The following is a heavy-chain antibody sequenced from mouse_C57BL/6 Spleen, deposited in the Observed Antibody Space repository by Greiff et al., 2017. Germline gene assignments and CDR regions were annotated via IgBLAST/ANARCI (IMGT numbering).Heavy chain of an antibody. CDR2: IDPETGGT. CDR3: TRSGSSPAWFAY. D-gene: IGHD1-1*01. CDR1: GYTFTDYE. J-gene: IGHJ3*01. V-gene: IGHV1-15*01. Sequence: QVHVKQSGAELVRPGASVTLSCKASGYTFTDYEMHWVKQTPVHGLEWIGAIDPETGGTAYNQKFKGKDILTADKSSSTAYMELRSLTSEDSAVYYCTRSGSSPAWFAYWGQGTLVTVSA.